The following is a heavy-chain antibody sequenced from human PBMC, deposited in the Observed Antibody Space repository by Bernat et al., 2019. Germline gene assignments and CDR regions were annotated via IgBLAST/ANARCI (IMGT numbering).Heavy chain of an antibody. V-gene: IGHV3-53*02. D-gene: IGHD7-27*01. J-gene: IGHJ6*03. CDR2: IYSGGST. CDR1: GFTVSSNY. CDR3: ARGSGQYYYYMDV. Sequence: EVQLVETGGGLIQPGGSLRLSCAASGFTVSSNYMSWVRQAPGKGLEWVSVIYSGGSTYYADSVKGRFTISRDNSKNTLYLQMNSLRAEDTAVYYCARGSGQYYYYMDVWGKGTTVTVSS.